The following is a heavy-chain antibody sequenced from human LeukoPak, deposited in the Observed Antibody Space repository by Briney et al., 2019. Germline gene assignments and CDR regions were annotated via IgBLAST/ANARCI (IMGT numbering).Heavy chain of an antibody. Sequence: GGSLRLSCAASGFTFSSYAMSWVRQAPGKGLEWVSGISGSGGRGGNTYYADSMKGRFTISRDNSKNTLYLQMNSLRADDAAVYYCAKAGSIRFDYWGQGTLVTVSS. CDR1: GFTFSSYA. J-gene: IGHJ4*02. CDR3: AKAGSIRFDY. CDR2: ISGSGGRGGNT. D-gene: IGHD3-3*02. V-gene: IGHV3-23*01.